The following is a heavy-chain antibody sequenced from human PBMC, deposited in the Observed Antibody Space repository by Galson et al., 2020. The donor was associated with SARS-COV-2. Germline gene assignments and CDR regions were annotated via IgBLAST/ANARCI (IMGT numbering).Heavy chain of an antibody. V-gene: IGHV3-11*04. CDR2: FSRSATTI. J-gene: IGHJ2*01. CDR3: ARALDGYNFFDL. CDR1: GFTVRDKY. Sequence: GESLKISCSASGFTVRDKYMNWIRQVPGRGPEWISFFSRSATTIYYADSVKGRFTISRDNAQNSVFLQMNGLRHDDTAVYYCARALDGYNFFDLWGRGTLVTVSS. D-gene: IGHD5-12*01.